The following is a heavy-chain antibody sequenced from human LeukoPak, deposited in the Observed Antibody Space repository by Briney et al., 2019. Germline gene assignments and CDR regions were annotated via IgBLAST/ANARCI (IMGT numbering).Heavy chain of an antibody. V-gene: IGHV4-59*08. CDR3: ARVSRDGYNSKNFDY. D-gene: IGHD5-24*01. Sequence: PSETLSLTCTVSGDSMNEYYWSWVRQPPGQGLEWIGYVYYSGSTTYNPSLKSRVTISVDTSKNQFSLNLSSVTAADTAVYYCARVSRDGYNSKNFDYWGQGTLVTVSS. CDR2: VYYSGST. CDR1: GDSMNEYY. J-gene: IGHJ4*02.